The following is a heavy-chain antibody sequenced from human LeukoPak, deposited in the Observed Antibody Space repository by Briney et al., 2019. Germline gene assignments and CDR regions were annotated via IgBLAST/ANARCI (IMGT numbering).Heavy chain of an antibody. J-gene: IGHJ6*02. D-gene: IGHD3-3*01. CDR3: ASTDDFWSGFQRYYYGMDV. CDR2: ISAYNGNT. CDR1: GYTFTSYG. V-gene: IGHV1-18*01. Sequence: ASVKVSCKASGYTFTSYGISWVRQAPGQGLEWMGWISAYNGNTNYAQKLQGRVTMTTDTSTSTAYMELRSLRSDDTAVYYCASTDDFWSGFQRYYYGMDVWGQGTTVTVSS.